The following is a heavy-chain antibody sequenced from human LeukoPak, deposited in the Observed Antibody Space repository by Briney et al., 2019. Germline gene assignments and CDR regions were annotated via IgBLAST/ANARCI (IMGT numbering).Heavy chain of an antibody. Sequence: ASVKVSFKASGYTFTSYGVSWVRQAPGQGLEWMGWISGSNGNTNYAQKLQGRVTMTTDTSTSTAYMELRSLRPDDTAVYYCARYPLSYSSNWHYYFDYWGQGTLLTVSS. V-gene: IGHV1-18*01. CDR3: ARYPLSYSSNWHYYFDY. CDR1: GYTFTSYG. J-gene: IGHJ4*02. D-gene: IGHD6-13*01. CDR2: ISGSNGNT.